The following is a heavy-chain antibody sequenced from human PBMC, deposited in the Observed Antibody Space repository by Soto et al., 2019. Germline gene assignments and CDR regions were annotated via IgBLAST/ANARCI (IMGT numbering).Heavy chain of an antibody. D-gene: IGHD3-3*01. CDR2: ISSSGSTI. J-gene: IGHJ4*02. CDR3: ARDEPDYDFWSGTYILRTPIFDY. CDR1: GFTFSSYG. Sequence: PGGSLRLSCSASGFTFSSYGMSWVRQAPGKGLEWVSYISSSGSTIYYADSVKGRFTISRDNAKNSLYLQMNSLRAEDTAVYYCARDEPDYDFWSGTYILRTPIFDYWGQGTMVTVSS. V-gene: IGHV3-48*04.